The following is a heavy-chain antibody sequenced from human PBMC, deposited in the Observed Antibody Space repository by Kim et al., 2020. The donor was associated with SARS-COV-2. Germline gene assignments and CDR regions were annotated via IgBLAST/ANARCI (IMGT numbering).Heavy chain of an antibody. J-gene: IGHJ4*02. V-gene: IGHV4-39*01. CDR2: IYYSGST. Sequence: SETLSLTCTVSGGSISSSSYYWGWIRQPPGKGLEWIGSIYYSGSTYYNPSLKSRVTISVDTSKNQFSLKLSSVTAADTAVYYCATFSTWIQLWLTSFNFDYWGQGTLVTVSS. CDR1: GGSISSSSYY. CDR3: ATFSTWIQLWLTSFNFDY. D-gene: IGHD5-18*01.